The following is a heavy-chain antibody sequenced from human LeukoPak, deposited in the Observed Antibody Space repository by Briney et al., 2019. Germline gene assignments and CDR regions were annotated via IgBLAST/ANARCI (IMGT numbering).Heavy chain of an antibody. J-gene: IGHJ4*02. CDR3: ARGGSVRVDPRPCDY. D-gene: IGHD3-22*01. V-gene: IGHV3-7*01. CDR2: IKQDGREK. CDR1: GFTFSSHW. Sequence: GGSLRLSCAASGFTFSSHWMTWFRQAPGTGLQWVANIKQDGREKYYEDSVKGRFTISRDNGKNSLYLEMNNMRADDTAIYYCARGGSVRVDPRPCDYRGQGTLVTVSS.